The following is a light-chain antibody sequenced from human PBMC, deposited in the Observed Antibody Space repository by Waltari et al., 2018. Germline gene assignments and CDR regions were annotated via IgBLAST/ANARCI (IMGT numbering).Light chain of an antibody. J-gene: IGLJ3*02. CDR3: QSFDSSLSASV. CDR2: GNT. V-gene: IGLV1-40*01. CDR1: SSNFGAGYD. Sequence: QSVLTQPPSKSGSPGQKVTIPCPGGSSNFGAGYDVHWYPQFPGTAPKLLIFGNTNRPSGVPGRFSGSRSGTSASLAIAGLQSEDEAVYYCQSFDSSLSASVFGGGTKLTVL.